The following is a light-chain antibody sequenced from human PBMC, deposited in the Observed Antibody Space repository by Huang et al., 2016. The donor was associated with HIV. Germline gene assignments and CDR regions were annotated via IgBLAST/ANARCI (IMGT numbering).Light chain of an antibody. J-gene: IGKJ1*01. CDR2: LGS. CDR3: MQALQTPT. Sequence: DIVMTQSPLSLPVTPGEPASISCRSSQSLLHSNGYNYLDWYLQKPWQSPQLLIYLGSNRASGVPDRFSGSGSGTDFTLKINTVEAEDVGVYYCMQALQTPTFGQGTKVEIK. V-gene: IGKV2-28*01. CDR1: QSLLHSNGYNY.